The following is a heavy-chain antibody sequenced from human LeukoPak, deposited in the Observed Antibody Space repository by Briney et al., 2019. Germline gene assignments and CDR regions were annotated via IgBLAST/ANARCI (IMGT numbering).Heavy chain of an antibody. CDR3: ARDKIAAPLEFWF. Sequence: GASVKVSCKASGYTFTGYYMHWVRQAPGQGLEWMGWINPNSGGTNYAQKFQGRVTMTRDTSISTAYMELSRLRSDDTAVYYCARDKIAAPLEFWFCGHGTLVTVSS. CDR1: GYTFTGYY. D-gene: IGHD6-13*01. V-gene: IGHV1-2*02. CDR2: INPNSGGT. J-gene: IGHJ4*01.